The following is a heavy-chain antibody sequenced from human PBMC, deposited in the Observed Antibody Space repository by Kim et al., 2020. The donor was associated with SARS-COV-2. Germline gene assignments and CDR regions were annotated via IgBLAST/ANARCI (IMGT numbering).Heavy chain of an antibody. D-gene: IGHD1-26*01. Sequence: PSRKSRVTISVDTSKNQFSLKLSSVTAADTAVYSWARARWEPRHDFWFDPWGQGTLVTVSS. CDR3: ARARWEPRHDFWFDP. J-gene: IGHJ5*02. V-gene: IGHV4-59*01.